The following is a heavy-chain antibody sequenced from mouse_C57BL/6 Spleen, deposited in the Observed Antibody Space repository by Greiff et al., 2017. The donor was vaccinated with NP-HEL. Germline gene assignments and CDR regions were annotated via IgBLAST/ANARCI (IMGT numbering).Heavy chain of an antibody. J-gene: IGHJ2*01. CDR3: ARRGNYGSYYFDY. CDR1: GYAFTNYL. D-gene: IGHD2-1*01. Sequence: QVQLKQSGAELVRPGTSVKVSCKASGYAFTNYLIEWVKQRPGQGLEWIGVINPGSGGTNYNEKFKGKATLTADKSSSTAYMQLSSLTSEDSAVYFCARRGNYGSYYFDYWGQGTTLTVSS. CDR2: INPGSGGT. V-gene: IGHV1-54*01.